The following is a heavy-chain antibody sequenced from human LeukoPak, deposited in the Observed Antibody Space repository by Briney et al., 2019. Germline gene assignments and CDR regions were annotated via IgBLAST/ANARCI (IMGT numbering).Heavy chain of an antibody. D-gene: IGHD2-15*01. V-gene: IGHV1-18*01. CDR3: AREGYCSGGSCLVPDFIDY. Sequence: ASVKVSCKASGYTFTSYGISWLRQAPGQGLEWMGWISAHNGDTNYAQKFQGRVTMTTDTSTSTAYMELRSVRSDDTAVYYCAREGYCSGGSCLVPDFIDYWGQGALVTVSS. CDR1: GYTFTSYG. J-gene: IGHJ4*02. CDR2: ISAHNGDT.